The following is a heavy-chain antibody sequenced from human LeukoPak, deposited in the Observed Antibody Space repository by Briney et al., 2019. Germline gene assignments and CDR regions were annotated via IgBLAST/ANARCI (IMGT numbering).Heavy chain of an antibody. CDR1: GFTFSSFA. Sequence: PGGSLRLSCAASGFTFSSFAMSWVRQAPGKGLEWVSVISGIGDNRYYADSVKGRFTISRDNSKNTLYLQMNSLRPEDTAVYYCAKDGYSYGPVYYFDDWGQGTLVTVSS. CDR3: AKDGYSYGPVYYFDD. J-gene: IGHJ4*02. V-gene: IGHV3-23*01. D-gene: IGHD5-18*01. CDR2: ISGIGDNR.